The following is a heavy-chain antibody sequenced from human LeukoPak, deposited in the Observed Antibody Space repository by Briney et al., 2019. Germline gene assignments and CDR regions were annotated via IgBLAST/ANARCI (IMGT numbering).Heavy chain of an antibody. J-gene: IGHJ3*02. CDR3: ARVSRYGSGILTNDAFDI. V-gene: IGHV4-59*01. D-gene: IGHD3-10*01. Sequence: SETLSLTCTVSGGSISSYYWSWIRQPPGKGLEWIGYIYYSGSTNYNPSLKSRVTISVDTSKNQFSLKLSSVTAADTAVYYCARVSRYGSGILTNDAFDIWGQGTMVTVSS. CDR2: IYYSGST. CDR1: GGSISSYY.